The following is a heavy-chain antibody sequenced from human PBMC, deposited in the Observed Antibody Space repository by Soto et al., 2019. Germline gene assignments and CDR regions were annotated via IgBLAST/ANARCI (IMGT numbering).Heavy chain of an antibody. Sequence: EVQLLESGGGLVQPGGSLRLACAASGFSFNSYAMGWVRQAPGKGLEWVSAISARGGSSYFADSVKGRFTISRDNSKNVLSLEMNNIRAEVTATYFCAKGSIENSASDDHWGQGTLVHVS. CDR2: ISARGGSS. V-gene: IGHV3-23*01. CDR3: AKGSIENSASDDH. J-gene: IGHJ4*02. D-gene: IGHD1-26*01. CDR1: GFSFNSYA.